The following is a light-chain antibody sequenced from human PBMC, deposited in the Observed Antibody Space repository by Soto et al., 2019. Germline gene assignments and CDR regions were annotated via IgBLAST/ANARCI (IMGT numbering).Light chain of an antibody. Sequence: EIVLTQSPGTLSLSPGERATLSCRASQTISNTFLAWYQQKPGQAPRLLIYDAFIMATGIADRFTGSGSGADFTLNIRRLDPEDLAVDYCHQSVSSPQFTSGTGTRVDIK. CDR3: HQSVSSPQFT. V-gene: IGKV3-20*01. CDR1: QTISNTF. J-gene: IGKJ3*01. CDR2: DAF.